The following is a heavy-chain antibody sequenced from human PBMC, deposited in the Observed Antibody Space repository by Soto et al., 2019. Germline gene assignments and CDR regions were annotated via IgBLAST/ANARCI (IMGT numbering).Heavy chain of an antibody. CDR1: GYSLISYW. Sequence: PGESLKISCKGSGYSLISYWIGWVRQMPGKGLEWMGIIYPGDSDTRYSPSFQGQVTISDDKSISTAYLQWSSLKASDTAVYYCARRSESYPSYRLDVWGQGTTVTVSS. CDR3: ARRSESYPSYRLDV. J-gene: IGHJ6*02. V-gene: IGHV5-51*01. D-gene: IGHD1-26*01. CDR2: IYPGDSDT.